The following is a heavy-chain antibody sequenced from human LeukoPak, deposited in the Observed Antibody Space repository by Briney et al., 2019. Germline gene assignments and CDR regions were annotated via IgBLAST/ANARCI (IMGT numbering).Heavy chain of an antibody. CDR3: ARESSHRGSGLFYYYHMDV. J-gene: IGHJ6*03. V-gene: IGHV1-69*01. CDR1: GGTFSSYA. Sequence: ASVKVSCKASGGTFSSYAISWVRQAPGQGLEWMGGIIPIFGTANYAQKFQGRVTITADESTSTAYMELSSLRSEDTAVYYCARESSHRGSGLFYYYHMDVWGKGTTVTVSS. D-gene: IGHD3-10*01. CDR2: IIPIFGTA.